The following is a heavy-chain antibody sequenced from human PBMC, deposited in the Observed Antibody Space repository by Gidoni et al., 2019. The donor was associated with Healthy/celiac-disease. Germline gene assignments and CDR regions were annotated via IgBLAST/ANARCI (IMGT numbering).Heavy chain of an antibody. CDR3: ASLVKVGPYNWFDP. V-gene: IGHV1-69*06. CDR2: IIPICGTA. J-gene: IGHJ5*02. Sequence: QVQLVQSGAEVKKPGSSVKVSCKASGGTFSSYAISWVRQAPGQGLEWMGGIIPICGTANYAQKFQGRVTITADKSTSTAYMELSSLRSEDTAVYYCASLVKVGPYNWFDPWGQGTLVTVSS. D-gene: IGHD3-9*01. CDR1: GGTFSSYA.